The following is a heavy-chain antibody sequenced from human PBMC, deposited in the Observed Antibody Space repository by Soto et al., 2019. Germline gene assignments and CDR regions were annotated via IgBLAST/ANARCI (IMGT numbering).Heavy chain of an antibody. J-gene: IGHJ4*02. CDR2: IIPTLGIA. D-gene: IGHD2-2*01. V-gene: IGHV1-69*02. CDR1: GGTFSSYT. CDR3: ARVAICSSTSCSYYFDY. Sequence: QVQLVQSGAEVKKPGSSVKVSCKASGGTFSSYTISWVRQAPGQGLEWLGRIIPTLGIANYAQKFQGRVTITADKSTSTANIELSSLRSEDTAVYYCARVAICSSTSCSYYFDYWGQGTMVTVSS.